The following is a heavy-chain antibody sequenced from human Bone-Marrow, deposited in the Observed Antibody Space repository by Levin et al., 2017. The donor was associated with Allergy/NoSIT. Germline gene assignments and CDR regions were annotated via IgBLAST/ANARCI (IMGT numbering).Heavy chain of an antibody. CDR2: ISGGGGST. V-gene: IGHV3-23*01. CDR3: AKDYGATIRYFDY. Sequence: GGSLRLSCAASGFTFSSYAMSWVRQAPGKGLEWVSGISGGGGSTNYADSVKGRFTISRDNSKNTLYVQMSSLRAEDTAVYYCAKDYGATIRYFDYWGQGTLVTVSS. CDR1: GFTFSSYA. D-gene: IGHD5-12*01. J-gene: IGHJ4*02.